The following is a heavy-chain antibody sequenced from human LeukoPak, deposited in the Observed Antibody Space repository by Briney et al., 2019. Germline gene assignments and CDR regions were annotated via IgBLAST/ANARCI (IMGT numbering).Heavy chain of an antibody. CDR3: ARGRIRFLEYYYYYMDV. Sequence: SETLSLTCAVCGGSFSGYYWSWIRQPPGKGLEWIGEINHSGSTNYNPYLKSRVTISVDTSKNQFSLKLSSVTAADTAVYYCARGRIRFLEYYYYYMDVWGKGTTVTVSS. CDR2: INHSGST. J-gene: IGHJ6*03. V-gene: IGHV4-34*01. CDR1: GGSFSGYY. D-gene: IGHD3-3*01.